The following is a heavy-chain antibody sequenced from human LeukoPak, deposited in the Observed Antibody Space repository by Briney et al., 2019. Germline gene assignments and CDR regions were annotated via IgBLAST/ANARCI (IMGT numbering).Heavy chain of an antibody. CDR3: ARDGPGVYGP. CDR2: IYYSGST. J-gene: IGHJ5*02. Sequence: PSETLSLTRTVSGGSIRNYYWSWIRQPPGKGLEWIGYIYYSGSTNYNPSLKSRVTISVDTSKNQFSLKLSSVTAADTAVYYCARDGPGVYGPWGQGTLVTVSS. CDR1: GGSIRNYY. V-gene: IGHV4-59*01. D-gene: IGHD3-10*01.